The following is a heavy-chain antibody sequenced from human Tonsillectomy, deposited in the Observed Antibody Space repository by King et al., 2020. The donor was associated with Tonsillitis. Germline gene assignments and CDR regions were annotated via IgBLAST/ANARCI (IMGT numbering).Heavy chain of an antibody. CDR3: ARGSPDYYGSDY. J-gene: IGHJ4*02. CDR1: GVSISNGDYY. Sequence: QLQESGPGLVKPSQTLSLTCTVSGVSISNGDYYWSWIRQPPGKGLEWIGYSFYSGNTYYNPSPKNRLTISVDTSKNQFSLMLSSVTAADTAVYYCARGSPDYYGSDYWGQGTLVTVSS. D-gene: IGHD3-10*01. V-gene: IGHV4-30-4*01. CDR2: SFYSGNT.